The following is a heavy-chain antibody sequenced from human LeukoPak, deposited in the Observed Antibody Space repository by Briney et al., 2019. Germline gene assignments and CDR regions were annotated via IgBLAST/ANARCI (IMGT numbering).Heavy chain of an antibody. CDR2: VYYNGIT. CDR3: ARHSYSGYDRVFDY. CDR1: GGSMSGYY. V-gene: IGHV4-59*08. J-gene: IGHJ4*02. Sequence: SETLSLTCTVSGGSMSGYYWIWTRQPPGKGLEWIGYVYYNGITNYNPTLKSRVTISLDTSKNQFSLSLTSVTAADTAVYFCARHSYSGYDRVFDYWGQGSLVTVSS. D-gene: IGHD5-12*01.